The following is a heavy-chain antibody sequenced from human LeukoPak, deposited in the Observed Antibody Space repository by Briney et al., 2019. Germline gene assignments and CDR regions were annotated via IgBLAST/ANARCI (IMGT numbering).Heavy chain of an antibody. Sequence: SETLSLTCTVSGGSISRYYWSWIRQPPGKGLEGIGYIHYSESTNYNPSLESRVTMSVDTSKNQVSLTLSSVTAADTAVYYCASLMPAAHTPWGQGTLVAVSS. V-gene: IGHV4-59*01. J-gene: IGHJ4*02. CDR1: GGSISRYY. CDR2: IHYSEST. D-gene: IGHD2-15*01. CDR3: ASLMPAAHTP.